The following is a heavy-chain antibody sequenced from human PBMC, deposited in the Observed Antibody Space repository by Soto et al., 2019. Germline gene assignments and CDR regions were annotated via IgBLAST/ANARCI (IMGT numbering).Heavy chain of an antibody. J-gene: IGHJ4*02. Sequence: QVQLVESGGGVVQPGRSLRLSCAASGFTFSSYGMHWVRQAPGKGLEWVAVIWYDGSNKYYADSVKGRFTISRDNSKNTLYLQMNSLRAEDTAVYYCARDQVRYDLWRDVSLDFDYWGQGTLVTVSS. V-gene: IGHV3-33*01. CDR1: GFTFSSYG. CDR2: IWYDGSNK. D-gene: IGHD3-3*01. CDR3: ARDQVRYDLWRDVSLDFDY.